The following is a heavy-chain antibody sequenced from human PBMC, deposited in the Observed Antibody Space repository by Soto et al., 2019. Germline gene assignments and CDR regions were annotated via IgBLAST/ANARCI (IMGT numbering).Heavy chain of an antibody. J-gene: IGHJ4*02. CDR3: ARGNYSNYLFDY. CDR1: GGTFSSYA. CDR2: IIPIFGTA. Sequence: GXSVKVSFNASGGTFSSYAISLVRHAPGQGLEWMGGIIPIFGTANYAQKFQGRVTITADESTSTAYMELSSMRSEDTAVYYCARGNYSNYLFDYWGQGTLVTVSS. D-gene: IGHD4-4*01. V-gene: IGHV1-69*01.